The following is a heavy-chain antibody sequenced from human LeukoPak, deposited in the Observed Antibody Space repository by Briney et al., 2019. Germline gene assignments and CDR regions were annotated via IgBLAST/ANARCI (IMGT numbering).Heavy chain of an antibody. J-gene: IGHJ5*02. Sequence: SETLSLTCTVSDDSISSSDYYWDWIRQPPGKGLEWIGEINHSGSTNYNPSLKSRVTISVDTSKNQFSLKLSSVTAADTAVYYCARTTVTTVGDWFDPWGQGTLVTVSS. V-gene: IGHV4-39*07. CDR2: INHSGST. CDR1: DDSISSSDYY. D-gene: IGHD4-17*01. CDR3: ARTTVTTVGDWFDP.